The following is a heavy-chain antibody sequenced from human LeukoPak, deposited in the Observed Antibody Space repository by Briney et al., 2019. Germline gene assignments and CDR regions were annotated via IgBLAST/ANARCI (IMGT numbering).Heavy chain of an antibody. D-gene: IGHD3-22*01. CDR2: ISSSSSTI. CDR3: ARVKDYYDTSAAAAFDI. V-gene: IGHV3-48*04. J-gene: IGHJ3*02. Sequence: PGGSLRLSCAASGFTFSSYSMNWVRQAPGKGLEWVSYISSSSSTIYYADSVKGRFTISRDNAKNALYLQMISLRAEDTAVYYCARVKDYYDTSAAAAFDIWAKGQWSPSLQ. CDR1: GFTFSSYS.